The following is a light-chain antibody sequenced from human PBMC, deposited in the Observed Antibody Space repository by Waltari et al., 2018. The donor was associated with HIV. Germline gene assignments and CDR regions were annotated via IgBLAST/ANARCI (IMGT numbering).Light chain of an antibody. CDR1: SNAIGGYNF. Sequence: QSALTQPASVSGSPGQSIPISCTGTSNAIGGYNFVSWYQHHPGKAPKLMISEVSKRPSGVSDRFSGSKSGNTASLTISGLQAEDEADYYCSSYTSSNTLIFGGGTRLTVL. J-gene: IGLJ2*01. CDR3: SSYTSSNTLI. CDR2: EVS. V-gene: IGLV2-14*01.